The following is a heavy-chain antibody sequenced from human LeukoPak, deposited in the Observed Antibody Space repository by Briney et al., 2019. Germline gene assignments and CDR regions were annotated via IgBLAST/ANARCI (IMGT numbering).Heavy chain of an antibody. D-gene: IGHD2-2*01. CDR2: IIPIFGTA. V-gene: IGHV1-69*13. CDR1: GGTFSSYA. Sequence: ASVKVSCKASGGTFSSYAISWVRQAPGQGLEWMGGIIPIFGTANYAQKFQGRVTITADESTSAACMELSSLRSEDTAVYYCAHIVVVPAAKDAFDIWGQGTMVTVSS. J-gene: IGHJ3*02. CDR3: AHIVVVPAAKDAFDI.